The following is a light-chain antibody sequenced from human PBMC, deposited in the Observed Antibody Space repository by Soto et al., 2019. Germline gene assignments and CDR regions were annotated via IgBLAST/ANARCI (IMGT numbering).Light chain of an antibody. CDR2: GAS. CDR3: QQYGSSPQT. V-gene: IGKV3-20*01. J-gene: IGKJ1*01. CDR1: QSVSSK. Sequence: EIVMTQSAATLSVSPGEGATLSCRASQSVSSKLAWYQQKAGQAPRLLIYGASSRATGIPDRFSGSGSGTDFTLTISRLEPEDFAVYYCQQYGSSPQTFGQGTKVDIK.